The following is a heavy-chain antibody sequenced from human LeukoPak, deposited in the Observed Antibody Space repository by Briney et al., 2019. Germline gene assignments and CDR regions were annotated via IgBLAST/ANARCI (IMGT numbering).Heavy chain of an antibody. CDR2: ISSSGSI. J-gene: IGHJ3*02. CDR1: GFTFSTYE. V-gene: IGHV3-48*03. D-gene: IGHD4-23*01. Sequence: GGSLRLSCATSGFTFSTYEMDWVRQAPGKGLEWVSYISSSGSIYYTDSVKGRFTISRDNAKNSLYLQMNSLRAEDTATYYCAREGYGGTSDAFDIWGQGTMVTVSS. CDR3: AREGYGGTSDAFDI.